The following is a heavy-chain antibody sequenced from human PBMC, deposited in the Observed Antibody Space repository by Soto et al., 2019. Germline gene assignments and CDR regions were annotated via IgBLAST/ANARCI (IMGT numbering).Heavy chain of an antibody. CDR1: GFTFSSYG. D-gene: IGHD3-16*01. Sequence: HPGGSLRLSCAASGFTFSSYGMHWVRQAPGEGLEWVAVISYDGSNKYYADSVKGRFTISRDNSKNTLYLQMNSLRAEDTAVYYCARVVTYYDYIWGSSWGDPKLVDDAFDIWGQGTMVTVSS. CDR3: ARVVTYYDYIWGSSWGDPKLVDDAFDI. J-gene: IGHJ3*02. V-gene: IGHV3-30*03. CDR2: ISYDGSNK.